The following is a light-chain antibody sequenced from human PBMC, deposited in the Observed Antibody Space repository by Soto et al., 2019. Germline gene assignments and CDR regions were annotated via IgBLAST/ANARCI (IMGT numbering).Light chain of an antibody. J-gene: IGKJ2*03. CDR1: QSLSTW. V-gene: IGKV1-5*01. CDR2: DAS. CDR3: QQYSIYPYS. Sequence: EIQMTQSPSTLSASAGDGVTITCRASQSLSTWLAWYQQRPGKPPKLVIYDASTLESGVPSRFSGGGSGTEFTLTISSLQPDDFATYYCQQYSIYPYSFGQGTKLEI.